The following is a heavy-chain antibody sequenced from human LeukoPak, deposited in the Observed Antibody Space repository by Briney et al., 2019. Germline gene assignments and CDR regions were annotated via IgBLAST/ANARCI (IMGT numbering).Heavy chain of an antibody. Sequence: GGSLRLSCAASGFTFSNYWMHWVRQAPGKGLVWVSRINPGGSSTNYADSVKGRFTISRDNAKNTLYLQMNSLRGEDTAIYYCASKVQYSFDYWGQGTLATVSS. CDR1: GFTFSNYW. CDR2: INPGGSST. J-gene: IGHJ4*02. CDR3: ASKVQYSFDY. D-gene: IGHD2/OR15-2a*01. V-gene: IGHV3-74*01.